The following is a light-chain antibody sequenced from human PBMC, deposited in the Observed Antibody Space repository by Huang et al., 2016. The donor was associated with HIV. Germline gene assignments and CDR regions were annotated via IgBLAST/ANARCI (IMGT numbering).Light chain of an antibody. J-gene: IGKJ4*01. Sequence: EIVLTQSPATLSLSPGESDALFCRASHSLGGNLACDHQRPGQAPRLLIYDTPNRATGIPDRFTGSGSGTDYTLTSSSLEPEDFAVYYCQQRSDWPLTFGGGTKVDIK. CDR2: DTP. CDR1: HSLGGN. CDR3: QQRSDWPLT. V-gene: IGKV3-11*01.